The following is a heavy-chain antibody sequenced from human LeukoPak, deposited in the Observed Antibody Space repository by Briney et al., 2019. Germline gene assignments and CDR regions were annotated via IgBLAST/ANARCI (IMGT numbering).Heavy chain of an antibody. J-gene: IGHJ3*02. D-gene: IGHD5-12*01. CDR2: VYPTENT. CDR3: ARGTTPGYSGHGGALDAFDI. Sequence: SETLSLTCTVSGDSISNYYWSWIRQPAGKGLEWIGRVYPTENTHYNPSLKSRVTMSLDTSKNQFSLKLSSVTAADTAVYYCARGTTPGYSGHGGALDAFDIWGQGTMVTVSS. CDR1: GDSISNYY. V-gene: IGHV4-4*07.